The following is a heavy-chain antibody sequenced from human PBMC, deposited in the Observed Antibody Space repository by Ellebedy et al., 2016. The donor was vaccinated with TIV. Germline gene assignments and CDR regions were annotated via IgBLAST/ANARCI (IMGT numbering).Heavy chain of an antibody. J-gene: IGHJ6*02. V-gene: IGHV6-1*01. CDR3: ARGWFGSGMGV. CDR2: TYYRSKWNN. Sequence: SETLSLTCVISGDSVSTDIGWTWIRQSPSRGLEWLGRTYYRSKWNNDYAVSLKSRITINPDQSKNLFSLQLNSVTPEDTAVYYCARGWFGSGMGVWGQGTTVTVSS. D-gene: IGHD3-10*01. CDR1: GDSVSTDIG.